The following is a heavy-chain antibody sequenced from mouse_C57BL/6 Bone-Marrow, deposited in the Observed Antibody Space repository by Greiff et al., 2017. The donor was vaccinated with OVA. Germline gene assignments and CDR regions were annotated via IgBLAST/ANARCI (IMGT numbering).Heavy chain of an antibody. CDR3: ARRRDYGSPWGY. J-gene: IGHJ2*01. D-gene: IGHD1-1*01. Sequence: QVQLQQPGAELVKPGASVKMSCKASGYTFTSYWITWVKQTPGQGLEWIGDIYPGSGSTNYNEKFKSKATLTVDTSSSTAYMQLSSLTSEDSAVYYCARRRDYGSPWGYWGQGTTLTVSS. CDR1: GYTFTSYW. CDR2: IYPGSGST. V-gene: IGHV1-55*01.